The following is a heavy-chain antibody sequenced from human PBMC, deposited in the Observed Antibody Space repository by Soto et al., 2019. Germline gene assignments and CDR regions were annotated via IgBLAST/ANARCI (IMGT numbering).Heavy chain of an antibody. D-gene: IGHD3-10*01. J-gene: IGHJ6*02. CDR3: ARSENGRWFGELSSAWYYCGMDV. CDR1: GYTFTSYG. CDR2: ISAYNGNT. Sequence: QVQLVQSGAEVKKPGASVKVSCKASGYTFTSYGISWVRQAPGQGLEWMGWISAYNGNTNYAQKLQGRVTMTTDTSTSTAYMELRSLRSDDTAVYYCARSENGRWFGELSSAWYYCGMDVWGQGTTVTVSS. V-gene: IGHV1-18*04.